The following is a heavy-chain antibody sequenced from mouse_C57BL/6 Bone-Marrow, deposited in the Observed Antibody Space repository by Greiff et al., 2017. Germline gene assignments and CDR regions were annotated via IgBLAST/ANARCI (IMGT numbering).Heavy chain of an antibody. J-gene: IGHJ4*01. CDR3: TGCPYYYGSSPRAMDY. CDR1: GYTFTDYE. Sequence: QVQLKESGAELVRPGASVTLSCKASGYTFTDYEMHWVKQTPVHGLEWIGAIDPETGGTAYNQKFKGKAILTADKSSSTAYMELRSLTSEDSAVYYCTGCPYYYGSSPRAMDYWGKGASVTVAS. V-gene: IGHV1-15*01. D-gene: IGHD1-1*01. CDR2: IDPETGGT.